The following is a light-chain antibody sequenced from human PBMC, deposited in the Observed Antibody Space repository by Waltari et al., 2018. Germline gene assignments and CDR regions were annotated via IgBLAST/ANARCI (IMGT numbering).Light chain of an antibody. CDR1: SSDVGGYNL. J-gene: IGLJ1*01. CDR2: EVS. V-gene: IGLV2-23*02. Sequence: QSALTQPASVSGSPGQSITISFTGTSSDVGGYNLVSWDQQHPGKAPKLMIYEVSKRPSGVSNRFSGSKSGNTASLTISGLQAEDEADYYCCSYAGSSTPYVFGTGTKVTVL. CDR3: CSYAGSSTPYV.